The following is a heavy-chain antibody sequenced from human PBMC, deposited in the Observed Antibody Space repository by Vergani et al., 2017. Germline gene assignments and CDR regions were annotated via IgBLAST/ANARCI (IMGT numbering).Heavy chain of an antibody. Sequence: QVQLQESGPGLVKPSQTLSLICSVSGDSITSSTYYWSWTRQPAGKGREYSWRIYTTGSTNYNPSLTSRVTISVDTSKNQFSLSLSSVTAADTAMYYCARGSYGRGDNWGQGTLVTVSS. D-gene: IGHD3-10*01. J-gene: IGHJ4*02. CDR2: IYTTGST. CDR1: GDSITSSTYY. V-gene: IGHV4-61*02. CDR3: ARGSYGRGDN.